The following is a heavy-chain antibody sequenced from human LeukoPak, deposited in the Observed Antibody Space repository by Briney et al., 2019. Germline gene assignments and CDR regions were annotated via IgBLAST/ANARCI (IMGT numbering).Heavy chain of an antibody. D-gene: IGHD6-13*01. Sequence: ASVKVSCKASGYTFTGYYMHWVRQAPGQGLEWMGWINPNSGGTNYAQKFQGRVTMTRDTSISTAYMELSSLRSEDTAVYYCASMTAAAGTRPFDYWGQGTLVTVSS. CDR1: GYTFTGYY. CDR3: ASMTAAAGTRPFDY. J-gene: IGHJ4*02. V-gene: IGHV1-2*02. CDR2: INPNSGGT.